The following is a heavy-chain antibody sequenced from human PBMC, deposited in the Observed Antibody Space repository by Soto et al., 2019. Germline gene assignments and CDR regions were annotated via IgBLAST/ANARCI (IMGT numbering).Heavy chain of an antibody. CDR1: GYTFTSYG. D-gene: IGHD3-3*01. J-gene: IGHJ4*02. CDR3: ARDPRTHFLQHCYGTNFDY. Sequence: QVQLVQSGAEVKKPGASVKVSCKASGYTFTSYGISWVRQAPGQGLEWMGWISAYNGNTNYAQKLQGRVTMTTDTSTSTAYMELRSLRSDDTAVYYCARDPRTHFLQHCYGTNFDYWGQGTLVTVSS. V-gene: IGHV1-18*01. CDR2: ISAYNGNT.